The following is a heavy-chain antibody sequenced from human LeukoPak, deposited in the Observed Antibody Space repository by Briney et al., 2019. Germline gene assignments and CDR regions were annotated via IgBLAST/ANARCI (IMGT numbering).Heavy chain of an antibody. CDR3: ARGGLRYFDWLPDY. V-gene: IGHV1-18*01. D-gene: IGHD3-9*01. Sequence: ASVKVSCKASGYTFTSYGISWVRQAPGQGLEWMGWSGPYNGNTNYAQKLQGRVTMTTDTSTSTAYMELRSLRSDDTAVYYCARGGLRYFDWLPDYWGQGTLVTVSS. J-gene: IGHJ4*02. CDR1: GYTFTSYG. CDR2: SGPYNGNT.